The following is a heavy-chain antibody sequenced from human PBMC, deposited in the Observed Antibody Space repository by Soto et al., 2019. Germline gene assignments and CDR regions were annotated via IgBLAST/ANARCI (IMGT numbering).Heavy chain of an antibody. D-gene: IGHD2-21*01. CDR1: GFSFSAYA. Sequence: QVQLVESGGGVVQPGRSLRLSCAASGFSFSAYAIHWVRQAPGKGLEWVALISYDGSNKYYADSVKGRFTISRDNSKNTLYLQMNSLRAEDTAVYYCARDKGLLGAFDIWGQGTMVTVSS. CDR3: ARDKGLLGAFDI. V-gene: IGHV3-30-3*01. CDR2: ISYDGSNK. J-gene: IGHJ3*02.